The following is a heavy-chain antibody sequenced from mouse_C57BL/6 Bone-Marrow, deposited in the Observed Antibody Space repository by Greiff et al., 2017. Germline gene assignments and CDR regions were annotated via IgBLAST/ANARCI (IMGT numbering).Heavy chain of an antibody. Sequence: EVKLVESGGGLVKPGGSLKLSCAASGFTFSDYGMHWVRQAPEKGLEWVAYISSGSSTIYYADTVKGRFTITRDNAKNTLFLQLTSLRTEDTAMYSCARAYYYDRSCAMDYWGQGTSITVSS. CDR1: GFTFSDYG. CDR3: ARAYYYDRSCAMDY. CDR2: ISSGSSTI. D-gene: IGHD1-1*01. J-gene: IGHJ4*01. V-gene: IGHV5-17*01.